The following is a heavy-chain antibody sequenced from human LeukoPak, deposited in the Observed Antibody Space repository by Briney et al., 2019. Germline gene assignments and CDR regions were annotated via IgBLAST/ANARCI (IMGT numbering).Heavy chain of an antibody. Sequence: GGSLRLSCAASGFSFSGSYMSWIRQAPGKGLEWVSYISGSSNDINYADSVKGRFTVSRDNTKNSLFLQMNSLRVEDTAVYYCARDKDYYDSSGYYSVFDYWGQGTLVTVSS. CDR2: ISGSSNDI. V-gene: IGHV3-11*06. J-gene: IGHJ4*02. CDR3: ARDKDYYDSSGYYSVFDY. D-gene: IGHD3-22*01. CDR1: GFSFSGSY.